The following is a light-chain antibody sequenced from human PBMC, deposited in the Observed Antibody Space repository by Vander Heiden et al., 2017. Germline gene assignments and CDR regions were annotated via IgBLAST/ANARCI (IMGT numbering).Light chain of an antibody. CDR1: SSDVGGYNY. CDR3: SSYTSSSTWV. V-gene: IGLV2-14*03. CDR2: DVR. J-gene: IGLJ3*02. Sequence: QSALTPPASLSGSPAPPITISCTGTSSDVGGYNYVSWDQQHPGKAPKLMIYDVRNRPSGVSNRFSGSKSGNTASLTISGLQAEDEADYYCSSYTSSSTWVFGGGTKLTVL.